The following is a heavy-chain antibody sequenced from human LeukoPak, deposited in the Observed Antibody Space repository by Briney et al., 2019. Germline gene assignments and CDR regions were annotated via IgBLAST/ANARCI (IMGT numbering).Heavy chain of an antibody. Sequence: GASVKVSCKASGGTFSSYAISWVRQAPGQGLEWVGGIIPIFGTANYAQKFQGRVTITTDESTSTAYMELSSLRSEDTAVYYCARGSAGITGTMDSWGKEPLVTVPS. J-gene: IGHJ4*02. V-gene: IGHV1-69*05. D-gene: IGHD1-7*01. CDR2: IIPIFGTA. CDR3: ARGSAGITGTMDS. CDR1: GGTFSSYA.